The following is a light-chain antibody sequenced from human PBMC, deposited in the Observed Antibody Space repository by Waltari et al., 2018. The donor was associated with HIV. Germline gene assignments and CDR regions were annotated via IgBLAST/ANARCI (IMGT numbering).Light chain of an antibody. Sequence: EIVFTQSPGTLSLSPGERATLSCRASQSVSSSYLSWFQQKPGQAPRLLIYGASRRATGIPDRFSGSGSGTDFTLTISRLEPEDFAAYYCQQYGSSPRTFGQGTKVEIK. V-gene: IGKV3-20*01. CDR2: GAS. CDR3: QQYGSSPRT. CDR1: QSVSSSY. J-gene: IGKJ1*01.